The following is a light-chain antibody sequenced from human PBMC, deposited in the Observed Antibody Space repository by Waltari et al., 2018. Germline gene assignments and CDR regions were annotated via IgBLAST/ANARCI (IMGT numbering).Light chain of an antibody. CDR3: QHYNSFSPA. V-gene: IGKV1-5*03. J-gene: IGKJ2*01. CDR2: KAS. CDR1: QSISNW. Sequence: DVQMTQSPSTLSASVGDRVTITCRASQSISNWLAWYQQKPGKAPHLLIYKASNVESGVPSRSSGSGSGTEFTLTISSLQPDDFATYFCQHYNSFSPAFGQGTKLEIK.